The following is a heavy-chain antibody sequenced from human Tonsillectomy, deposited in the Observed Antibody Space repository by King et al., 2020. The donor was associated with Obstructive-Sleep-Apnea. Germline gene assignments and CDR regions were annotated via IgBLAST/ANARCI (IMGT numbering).Heavy chain of an antibody. D-gene: IGHD6-19*01. CDR1: GFTFDDYA. CDR3: AKDIYSGWYEGHFEY. Sequence: VQLVESGGGLVQPGRPLRLSCGASGFTFDDYAMHWVRQAPGKGLEWVSGISGNSGSIGYADSVKGRFTISRDNTKNSVYLQMNSLRGEDTAMYYCAKDIYSGWYEGHFEYWGQGALVTVSS. CDR2: ISGNSGSI. V-gene: IGHV3-9*01. J-gene: IGHJ4*02.